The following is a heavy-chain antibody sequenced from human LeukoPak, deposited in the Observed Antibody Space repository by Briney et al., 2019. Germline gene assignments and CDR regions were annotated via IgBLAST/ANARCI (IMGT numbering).Heavy chain of an antibody. D-gene: IGHD3-22*01. Sequence: NPGGSLRLSCAASGFTFSSYSMNWVLQAPGKGLEWVSSISSSSSYIYYADSVKGQFTISRDNAKNSLYLQMNSLRAEDTAVYYCARGDYYDSSGYYNYWGQGTLVTVSS. V-gene: IGHV3-21*01. CDR3: ARGDYYDSSGYYNY. J-gene: IGHJ4*02. CDR2: ISSSSSYI. CDR1: GFTFSSYS.